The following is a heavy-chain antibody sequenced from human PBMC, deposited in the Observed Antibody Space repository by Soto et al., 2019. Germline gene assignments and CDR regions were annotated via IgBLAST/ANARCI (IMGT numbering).Heavy chain of an antibody. J-gene: IGHJ4*02. Sequence: ASVKVSCKASGYTFTSYSINWVRQAPGQGLEWMGWISVYNGNTNYAQKFQGRVTMTTDTSTTTAYMELRSLRSDDTAVYYCARRNDYGDYWGQGTLVTVSS. CDR3: ARRNDYGDY. CDR2: ISVYNGNT. V-gene: IGHV1-18*01. D-gene: IGHD2-8*01. CDR1: GYTFTSYS.